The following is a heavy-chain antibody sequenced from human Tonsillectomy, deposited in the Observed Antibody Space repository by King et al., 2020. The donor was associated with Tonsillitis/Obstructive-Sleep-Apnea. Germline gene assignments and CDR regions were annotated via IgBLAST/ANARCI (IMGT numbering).Heavy chain of an antibody. V-gene: IGHV2-5*02. CDR3: VRAYSFWSGYPSYYFDY. CDR1: GFSLSASGVG. J-gene: IGHJ4*02. D-gene: IGHD3-3*01. Sequence: TLKESGPTLVKPTQTLTLTCTFSGFSLSASGVGVDWIRQPPGKALEWLALIYWDDDKRYSPSLKSRLTITKDSSKNQVVLTMTNMDPVDTATYYCVRAYSFWSGYPSYYFDYWGQETLVTVSS. CDR2: IYWDDDK.